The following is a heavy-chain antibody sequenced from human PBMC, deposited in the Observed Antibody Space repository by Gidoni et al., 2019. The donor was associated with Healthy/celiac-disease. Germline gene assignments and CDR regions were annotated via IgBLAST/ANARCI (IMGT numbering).Heavy chain of an antibody. Sequence: QVQLPESGPGLVKPSETLSLTCIVSGGSISSYYWSWIRQPPGKGLEWIGYIYYSGSTNYNPSLKSRVTISVDTSENQFSLKLSSVTAADTAVYYCARRLGLGLSAFDIWGQGTMVTVSS. CDR3: ARRLGLGLSAFDI. J-gene: IGHJ3*02. V-gene: IGHV4-59*08. D-gene: IGHD3-16*02. CDR1: GGSISSYY. CDR2: IYYSGST.